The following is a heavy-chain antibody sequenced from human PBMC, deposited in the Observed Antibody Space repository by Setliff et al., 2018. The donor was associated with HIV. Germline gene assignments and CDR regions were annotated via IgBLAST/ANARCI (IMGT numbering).Heavy chain of an antibody. CDR2: IIPIFGTA. D-gene: IGHD6-6*01. Sequence: GASVKVSCKASGGTFSGYAISWVRQAPGQGLELMGGIIPIFGTANYAQKFQGRVTITADESTSTAYMELSSLRSEDTAVYYCARGLYSSSSRGAFDIRGQGTMVTVSS. J-gene: IGHJ3*02. V-gene: IGHV1-69*13. CDR3: ARGLYSSSSRGAFDI. CDR1: GGTFSGYA.